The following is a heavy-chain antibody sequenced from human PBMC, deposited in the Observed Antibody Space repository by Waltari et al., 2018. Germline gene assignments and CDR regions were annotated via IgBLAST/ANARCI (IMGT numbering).Heavy chain of an antibody. CDR1: GGSISSGGYS. CDR2: IYYSGST. D-gene: IGHD3-10*01. CDR3: ARGYGVRGAYDY. V-gene: IGHV4-31*03. J-gene: IGHJ4*02. Sequence: QVQLQESGPGLVKPSQTLSLTCTVSGGSISSGGYSWSWIRQHPGKGLEWIGYIYYSGSTYYNPSLKSRVTISVDTSKNQFSLKLSSVTAADTAVYYCARGYGVRGAYDYWGQGTLVTVSS.